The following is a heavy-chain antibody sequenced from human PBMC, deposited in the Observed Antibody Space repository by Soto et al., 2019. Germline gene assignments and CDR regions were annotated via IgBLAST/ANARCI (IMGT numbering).Heavy chain of an antibody. J-gene: IGHJ5*02. Sequence: QVQLVQSGAEVKKPGSSVKVSCKASGGTFSSYAISWVRQAPGQGLEWMGGIIPIFGTANYAQKFQGRVTITADESTSTAYMELSSLRSEDTAVYYCARGLATARPTTVVTAPFDPWGQGTLVTVSS. V-gene: IGHV1-69*01. CDR1: GGTFSSYA. D-gene: IGHD4-17*01. CDR2: IIPIFGTA. CDR3: ARGLATARPTTVVTAPFDP.